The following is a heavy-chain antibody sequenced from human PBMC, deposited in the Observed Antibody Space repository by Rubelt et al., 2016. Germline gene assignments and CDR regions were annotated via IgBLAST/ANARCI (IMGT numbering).Heavy chain of an antibody. CDR3: ASQKGGTVTT. CDR1: GGSFSGYY. CDR2: INQSGST. D-gene: IGHD4-17*01. Sequence: QVQLQQWGAGLLKPSETLSLTCAVYGGSFSGYYWTWIRQPPGKGLEWIGEINQSGSTNYNPSLKRRVTISVDASKNQFSRKLNSVTAADTTMYYCASQKGGTVTTWGQGTLVTVSS. V-gene: IGHV4-34*01. J-gene: IGHJ4*02.